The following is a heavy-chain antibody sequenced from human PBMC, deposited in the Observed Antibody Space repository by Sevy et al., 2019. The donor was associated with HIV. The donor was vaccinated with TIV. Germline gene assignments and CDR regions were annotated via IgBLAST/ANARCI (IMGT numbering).Heavy chain of an antibody. Sequence: GGSLRLSCTASGFTFGDYAMSWFRQAPGKGLEWVGFIRSKAYGGTTEYAASVKGRFTISREDSKSIAYLQMNILKTEDTAVYYCTRGLYYYDSSGYYSAEYFQHWGQGTLVTVSS. CDR2: IRSKAYGGTT. V-gene: IGHV3-49*03. CDR1: GFTFGDYA. D-gene: IGHD3-22*01. CDR3: TRGLYYYDSSGYYSAEYFQH. J-gene: IGHJ1*01.